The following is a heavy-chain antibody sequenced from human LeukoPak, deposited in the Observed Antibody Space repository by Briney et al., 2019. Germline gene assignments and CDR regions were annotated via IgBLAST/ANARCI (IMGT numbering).Heavy chain of an antibody. J-gene: IGHJ6*03. V-gene: IGHV4-59*01. CDR3: GRGGGGGRRGGYYYYMDV. CDR1: GGSISSYY. CDR2: IYYSGST. Sequence: PSETLSLTCTVSGGSISSYYWSWIRQPPGKGLEWIGYIYYSGSTNYNPSLKSRVTISVDTSKNQFSLKLSSVTAADTAVYYCGRGGGGGRRGGYYYYMDVWGKGTTVTVSS. D-gene: IGHD3-16*01.